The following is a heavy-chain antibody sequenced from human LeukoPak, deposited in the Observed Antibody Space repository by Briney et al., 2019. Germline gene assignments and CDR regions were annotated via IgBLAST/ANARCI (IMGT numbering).Heavy chain of an antibody. Sequence: GGSLRLSCAASGFTFSSYGMHWVRQAPGKGLEWVAFIRYDGSNKYYADSVKGRFTISRDNSKNTLYLQMNSLRAEDTAVYYCAREGKPEYSSSSYAFDIWGQGTMVTVSS. CDR3: AREGKPEYSSSSYAFDI. J-gene: IGHJ3*02. CDR2: IRYDGSNK. V-gene: IGHV3-30*02. D-gene: IGHD6-6*01. CDR1: GFTFSSYG.